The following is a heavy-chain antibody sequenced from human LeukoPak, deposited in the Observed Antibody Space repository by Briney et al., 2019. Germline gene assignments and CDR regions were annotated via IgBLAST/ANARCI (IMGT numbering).Heavy chain of an antibody. V-gene: IGHV3-23*01. CDR2: ISGSGGST. CDR3: AIVEMATNATALPFRFDY. J-gene: IGHJ4*02. D-gene: IGHD5-24*01. CDR1: GFTFSSYA. Sequence: GGSLRLSCAASGFTFSSYAMSWVRQAPGKGLEWVSAISGSGGSTYYADSVKGRFTISRDNSKNTLYLQMNSLRAEDTAVYYCAIVEMATNATALPFRFDYWGQGTLVTVSS.